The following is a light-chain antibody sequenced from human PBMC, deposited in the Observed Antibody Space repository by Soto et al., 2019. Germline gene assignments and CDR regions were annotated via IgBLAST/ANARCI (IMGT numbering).Light chain of an antibody. CDR2: DAS. J-gene: IGKJ4*01. Sequence: EIVLTQSPATLSLSPGERATLSCRASQSVSSYLAWYQHKPGQAPRLLIYDASNRATGIPARFSGSGSGTDFTLTISSLAPEDFAVYYCQQRSNWPLTFGGGTKLEIK. CDR1: QSVSSY. V-gene: IGKV3-11*01. CDR3: QQRSNWPLT.